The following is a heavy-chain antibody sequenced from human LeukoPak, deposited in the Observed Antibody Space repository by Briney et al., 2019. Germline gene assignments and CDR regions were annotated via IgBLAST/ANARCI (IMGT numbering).Heavy chain of an antibody. CDR1: GFSFGSYP. Sequence: SGGSLRLSCVVSGFSFGSYPMSWVRQAPGKGLEWVSVISETGDVTHYADSMKGRFTISRDNAKNSLYLQMNSLRAEDTAVYYCARDRWLQLVYYGMDVWGQGTTVIVSS. J-gene: IGHJ6*02. CDR3: ARDRWLQLVYYGMDV. D-gene: IGHD5-24*01. CDR2: ISETGDVT. V-gene: IGHV3-23*01.